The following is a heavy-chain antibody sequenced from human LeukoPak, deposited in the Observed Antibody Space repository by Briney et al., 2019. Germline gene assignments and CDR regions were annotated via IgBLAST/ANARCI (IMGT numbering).Heavy chain of an antibody. J-gene: IGHJ4*02. CDR1: GFTFSSYG. CDR3: ARILGAYENCDN. V-gene: IGHV3-30*03. CDR2: ISYDGSNK. D-gene: IGHD5-12*01. Sequence: GGSLRLSCAASGFTFSSYGMHWVRQAPGKGLEWVAVISYDGSNKYYADSVKGRFTISRDNAEKSLYLQMNSLRAEDTAVYFCARILGAYENCDNRGQGTLVTVSS.